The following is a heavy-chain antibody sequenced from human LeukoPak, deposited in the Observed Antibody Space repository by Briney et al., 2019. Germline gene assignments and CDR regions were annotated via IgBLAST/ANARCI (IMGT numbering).Heavy chain of an antibody. CDR1: GFTFSSYA. Sequence: GGSLRLSCAASGFTFSSYAMHWVRQAPGKGLEWVAVISYDGSNKYYADSVKGRFTISRDNSKNTLYLQMNSLRAEDTAVYYCARDRYYDILTGYYDYRGQGTLVTVSS. V-gene: IGHV3-30-3*01. CDR2: ISYDGSNK. CDR3: ARDRYYDILTGYYDY. D-gene: IGHD3-9*01. J-gene: IGHJ4*02.